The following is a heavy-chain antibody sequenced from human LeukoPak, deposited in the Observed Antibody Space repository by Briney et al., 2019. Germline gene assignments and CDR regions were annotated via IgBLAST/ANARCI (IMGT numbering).Heavy chain of an antibody. CDR3: ARAPDSSSSTDY. D-gene: IGHD6-6*01. Sequence: SETLSLTCIVSGGSISSSSYYWGWIRQPPGKGLEWIGEINHSGSTNYNPSLKSRVTISVDTSKNQFSLKLSSVTAADTAVYYCARAPDSSSSTDYWGQETLVTVSS. J-gene: IGHJ4*02. V-gene: IGHV4-39*07. CDR1: GGSISSSSYY. CDR2: INHSGST.